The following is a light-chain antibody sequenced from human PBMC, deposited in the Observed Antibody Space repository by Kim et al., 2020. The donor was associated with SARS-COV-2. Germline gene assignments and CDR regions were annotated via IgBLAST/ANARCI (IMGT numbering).Light chain of an antibody. CDR1: SLRSYY. Sequence: ALGQTVRITCKGDSLRSYYATWYQQKPGQAPILVIYGKNNRPSVIPDRFSGSSSGNTASLTITGTQAGAEADYYCNSRDSNDNVVFGGGTKLTVL. CDR3: NSRDSNDNVV. J-gene: IGLJ2*01. CDR2: GKN. V-gene: IGLV3-19*01.